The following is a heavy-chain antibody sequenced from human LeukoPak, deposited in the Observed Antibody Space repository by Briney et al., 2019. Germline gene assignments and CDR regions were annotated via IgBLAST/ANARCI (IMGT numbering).Heavy chain of an antibody. V-gene: IGHV3-30-3*01. Sequence: PGRSLRLSCAASGFTFSSYAMHWVRQAPGKGLEWAAVISYDGSNKYYADSVKGRFTISRDNSKNTLYLQMNSLRAEDTAVYYCARDPDFSGWGYFDYWGQGTLVTVSS. D-gene: IGHD6-19*01. CDR3: ARDPDFSGWGYFDY. J-gene: IGHJ4*02. CDR1: GFTFSSYA. CDR2: ISYDGSNK.